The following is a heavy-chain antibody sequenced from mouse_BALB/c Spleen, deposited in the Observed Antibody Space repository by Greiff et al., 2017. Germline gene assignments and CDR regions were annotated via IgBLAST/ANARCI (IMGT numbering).Heavy chain of an antibody. D-gene: IGHD1-1*01. Sequence: QVQLKESGPELVKPGASVKMSCKASGYTFTSYYIHWVKQRPGQGLEWIGWIYPGDGSTKYNEKFKGKTTLTADKSSSTAYMLLSSLTSEDSAIYFCGREGAVVATDYAMDYWGQGTSVTVSS. J-gene: IGHJ4*01. V-gene: IGHV1S56*01. CDR1: GYTFTSYY. CDR2: IYPGDGST. CDR3: GREGAVVATDYAMDY.